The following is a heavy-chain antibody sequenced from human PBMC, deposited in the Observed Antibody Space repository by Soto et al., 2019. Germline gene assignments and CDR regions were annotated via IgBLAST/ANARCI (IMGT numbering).Heavy chain of an antibody. CDR3: ARERQRVLYYGMDV. D-gene: IGHD6-6*01. CDR2: ISYDGSNK. V-gene: IGHV3-30-3*01. Sequence: GGSLRLSCAASGFTFSSYAMHWVRQAPGKGLEWVAVISYDGSNKYYADSVKGRFTISRDNSKNTLYLQMNSLRAEDTAVYYCARERQRVLYYGMDVWGKGTTVTVSS. J-gene: IGHJ6*04. CDR1: GFTFSSYA.